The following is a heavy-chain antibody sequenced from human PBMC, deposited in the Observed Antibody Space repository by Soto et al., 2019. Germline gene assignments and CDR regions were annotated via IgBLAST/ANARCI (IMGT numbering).Heavy chain of an antibody. CDR1: GYTLTELS. J-gene: IGHJ6*03. V-gene: IGHV1-24*01. Sequence: ASVKVSCKVSGYTLTELSMHWVRQAPGKGLEWMGGFDPEDGETIYAQKFQGRVTMTEDTSTDTAYMELSSLRSEDTAVYYCATSGGWHRRGYYYYYMDVWGKGTTVTVSS. CDR2: FDPEDGET. CDR3: ATSGGWHRRGYYYYYMDV. D-gene: IGHD6-19*01.